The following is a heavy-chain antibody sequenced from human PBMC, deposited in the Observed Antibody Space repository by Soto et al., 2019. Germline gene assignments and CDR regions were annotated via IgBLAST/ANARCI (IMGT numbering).Heavy chain of an antibody. D-gene: IGHD3-3*01. V-gene: IGHV5-51*01. CDR2: IYPGDSDT. Sequence: GESLKISCKGSGYSFTSHWIGWVRQMPGKGLEWMGIIYPGDSDTRYSPSFQGQVTISADKSISTAYLQWSSLKASDTAMYYCARVGTYYDFWSGYEPDYYYGMDVWGQGTTVTVSS. CDR1: GYSFTSHW. J-gene: IGHJ6*02. CDR3: ARVGTYYDFWSGYEPDYYYGMDV.